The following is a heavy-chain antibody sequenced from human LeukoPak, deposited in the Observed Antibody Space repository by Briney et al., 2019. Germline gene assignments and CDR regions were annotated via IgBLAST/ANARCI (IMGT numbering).Heavy chain of an antibody. V-gene: IGHV3-23*01. CDR1: GFTFSSYA. CDR2: ISGSGGST. J-gene: IGHJ6*02. CDR3: AKDRGFTVLGYGMDV. D-gene: IGHD3-10*01. Sequence: GGSLRLSCAASGFTFSSYAMSWVRQAPGKGLEWVSAISGSGGSTYYADPVKGRFTISRDNSKNTLYLQMNSLRAEDTAVYYCAKDRGFTVLGYGMDVWGQGTTVTVSS.